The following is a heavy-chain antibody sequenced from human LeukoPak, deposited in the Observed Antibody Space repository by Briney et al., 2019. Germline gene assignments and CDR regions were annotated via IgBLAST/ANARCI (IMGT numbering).Heavy chain of an antibody. Sequence: WASVKVSCKASGYTFTSYDINWVRQATGQGLEWMGRIIPILGIANYAQKFQGRVTITADKSTSTAYMELSSLRSEDTAVYYCARDRGIVVVIATGDAFDIWGQGTMVTVSS. J-gene: IGHJ3*02. V-gene: IGHV1-69*04. CDR3: ARDRGIVVVIATGDAFDI. CDR1: GYTFTSYD. D-gene: IGHD3-22*01. CDR2: IIPILGIA.